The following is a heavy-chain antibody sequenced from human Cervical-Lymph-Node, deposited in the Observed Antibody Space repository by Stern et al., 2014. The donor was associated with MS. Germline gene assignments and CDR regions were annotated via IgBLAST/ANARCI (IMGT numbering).Heavy chain of an antibody. Sequence: QVQLVQSGSELKKPGASVKVSCKASGYTFTRNAVNWVRQAPGQRLEWMGWINPNTGNTTYAQAFTGRFVFSLDPSVSTAYLQISSLKAEDTAIYYCARVKPAAILDYWGQGTLVTVSS. CDR2: INPNTGNT. CDR1: GYTFTRNA. V-gene: IGHV7-4-1*02. J-gene: IGHJ4*02. D-gene: IGHD2-2*01. CDR3: ARVKPAAILDY.